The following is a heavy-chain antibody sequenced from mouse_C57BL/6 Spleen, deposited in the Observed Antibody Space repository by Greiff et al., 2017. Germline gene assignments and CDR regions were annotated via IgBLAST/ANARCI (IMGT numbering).Heavy chain of an antibody. CDR3: TTFSSGYVGFAY. J-gene: IGHJ3*01. D-gene: IGHD3-2*02. CDR1: GFNFKDDY. V-gene: IGHV14-4*01. CDR2: IDPENGDT. Sequence: VQLKQSGAELVRPGASVKLSCTASGFNFKDDYMHWVKQRPEQGLEWIGWIDPENGDTEYASKFQGKATITADTSSNTAYLQLSSLTSEDTAVYYCTTFSSGYVGFAYWGQGTLVTVSA.